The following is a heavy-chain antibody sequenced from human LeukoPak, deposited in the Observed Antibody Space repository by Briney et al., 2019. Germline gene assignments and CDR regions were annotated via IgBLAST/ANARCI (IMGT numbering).Heavy chain of an antibody. CDR1: GGSISSYY. CDR3: ARDRRGYYYYMDV. V-gene: IGHV4-59*01. CDR2: IYYSGST. Sequence: SETLSLTCTVSGGSISSYYWSWIRQPPGKGVEWIGYIYYSGSTNYNPSLKSRVTISVDTSKNQFSLKLSSVTAADTAVYYCARDRRGYYYYMDVWGKGTTVTVSS. J-gene: IGHJ6*03. D-gene: IGHD3-16*01.